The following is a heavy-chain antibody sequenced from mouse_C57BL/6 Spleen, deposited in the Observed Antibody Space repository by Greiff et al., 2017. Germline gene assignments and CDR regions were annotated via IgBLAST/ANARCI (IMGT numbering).Heavy chain of an antibody. V-gene: IGHV1-47*01. D-gene: IGHD2-4*01. CDR1: GYTFTTYP. Sequence: VKLMESGAELVKPGASVKMSCKASGYTFTTYPIEWMKQNHGKSLEWIGNFHPYNDDTKYNEKFKGKATLTVEKSSSTVYLELSRLTSDDSAVYYCARGRDDYDGVAWFAYWGQGTLVTVSA. CDR2: FHPYNDDT. CDR3: ARGRDDYDGVAWFAY. J-gene: IGHJ3*01.